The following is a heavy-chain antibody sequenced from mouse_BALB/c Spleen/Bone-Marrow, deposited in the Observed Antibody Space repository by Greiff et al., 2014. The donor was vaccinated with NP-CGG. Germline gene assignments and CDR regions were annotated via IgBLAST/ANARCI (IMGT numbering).Heavy chain of an antibody. CDR3: ARDDYGV. CDR1: GYSITSDYA. V-gene: IGHV3-2*02. J-gene: IGHJ1*01. CDR2: ISYSGST. D-gene: IGHD2-4*01. Sequence: VQPQQSGPGLVKPSQSLSLTCTVTGYSITSDYAWNWIRQFPGNKLEWMGYISYSGSTSYNPSLKSRISITRDTSKNQFFLQLNSVTTEGTAAYYCARDDYGVWGAGTTVTVSS.